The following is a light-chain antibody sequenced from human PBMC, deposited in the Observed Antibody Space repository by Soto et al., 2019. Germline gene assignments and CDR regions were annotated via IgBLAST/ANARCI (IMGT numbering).Light chain of an antibody. CDR1: QSVIGRQ. V-gene: IGKV3-20*01. CDR3: QVYGPSPPIT. Sequence: EIGVTQSPGTLSLSPGERATLSCRASQSVIGRQLAWYQHKPGQAPRLLIYGVSSRATGIPDRFTGSGSGTDFTLNISRLEPEDFAVFYCQVYGPSPPITFGQGTRLEIK. CDR2: GVS. J-gene: IGKJ5*01.